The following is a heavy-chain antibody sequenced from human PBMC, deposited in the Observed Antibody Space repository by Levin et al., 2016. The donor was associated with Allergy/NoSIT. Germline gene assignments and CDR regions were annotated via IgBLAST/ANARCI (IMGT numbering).Heavy chain of an antibody. Sequence: GGSLRLSCAASGFTFSSYGMHWVRQAPGKGLEWVAVISYDGSNKYYADSVKGRFTISRDNSKNTLYLQMNSLRAEDTAVYYCAKAGPWSLDYYYGMDVWGQGTTVTVSS. V-gene: IGHV3-30*18. CDR1: GFTFSSYG. CDR2: ISYDGSNK. D-gene: IGHD3-10*01. J-gene: IGHJ6*02. CDR3: AKAGPWSLDYYYGMDV.